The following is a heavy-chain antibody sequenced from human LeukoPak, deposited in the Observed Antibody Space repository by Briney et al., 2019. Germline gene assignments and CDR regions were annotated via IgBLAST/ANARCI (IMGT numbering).Heavy chain of an antibody. D-gene: IGHD3-16*01. V-gene: IGHV4-59*08. CDR2: VYYTGRT. CDR3: ARHMGEPGAFDI. J-gene: IGHJ3*02. Sequence: SETLSLTCSVSDGSTTGYYWSWIRQPPGKGLEWIAYVYYTGRTLYNPSLESRVTISVDTSKTQFSLTVTSVTAADTAVYYCARHMGEPGAFDIWGQGTMVTVSS. CDR1: DGSTTGYY.